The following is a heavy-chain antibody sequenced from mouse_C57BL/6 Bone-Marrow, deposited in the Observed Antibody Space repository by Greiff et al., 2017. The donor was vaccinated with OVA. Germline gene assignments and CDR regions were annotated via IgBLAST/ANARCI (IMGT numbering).Heavy chain of an antibody. CDR1: GFSFNTYA. D-gene: IGHD2-3*01. J-gene: IGHJ2*01. V-gene: IGHV10-1*01. Sequence: EVQLVESGGGLVQPKGSLKLSCAASGFSFNTYAMNWVRQAPGKGLEWVARIRSKSNNYATYYADSVKDRFTISRDDSESMLYLQMNNLKTEDTAMYYCVRHDGTRDYFDYWGQGTTLTVSS. CDR2: IRSKSNNYAT. CDR3: VRHDGTRDYFDY.